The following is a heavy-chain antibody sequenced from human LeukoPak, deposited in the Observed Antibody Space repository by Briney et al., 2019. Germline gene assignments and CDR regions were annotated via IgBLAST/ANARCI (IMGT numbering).Heavy chain of an antibody. J-gene: IGHJ4*02. V-gene: IGHV1-18*01. D-gene: IGHD1-7*01. CDR2: ISASNGNT. Sequence: SVRVSCKASGYTFTRYGISWVRQAPGQGLQWLGWISASNGNTNYAQKFRDRVTMSTDTSTGTAYLDVRSLTSDDTAVYYCARDHSNWNYAPDFWGQGTLVIVSS. CDR1: GYTFTRYG. CDR3: ARDHSNWNYAPDF.